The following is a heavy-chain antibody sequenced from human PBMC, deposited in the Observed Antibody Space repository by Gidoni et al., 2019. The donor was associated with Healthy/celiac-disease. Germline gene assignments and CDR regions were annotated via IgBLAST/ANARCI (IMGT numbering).Heavy chain of an antibody. Sequence: EVQLVESGGGVVRPWGSLRLSCSASGFTFDDYGMIWVRQAPGKGLEWVSGINWNGGSTGYADSVKGRFTISRDNAKNSLYLQMNSLRAEDTALYHCARDRHSSSWYYFDYWGQGTLVTVSS. J-gene: IGHJ4*02. CDR3: ARDRHSSSWYYFDY. CDR1: GFTFDDYG. V-gene: IGHV3-20*01. CDR2: INWNGGST. D-gene: IGHD6-13*01.